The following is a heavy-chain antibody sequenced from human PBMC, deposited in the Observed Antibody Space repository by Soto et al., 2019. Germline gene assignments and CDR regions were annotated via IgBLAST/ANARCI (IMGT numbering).Heavy chain of an antibody. Sequence: ASVKVSCKASGGTFSSYAISWVRQAPGQGLEWMGGIIPIFGTANYAQKFQGRVTITADKSTSTAYMELSSLRSEDTAVYYCASFLIATGGNRVDYWGQGTLVTVSS. CDR2: IIPIFGTA. D-gene: IGHD6-13*01. CDR3: ASFLIATGGNRVDY. J-gene: IGHJ4*02. CDR1: GGTFSSYA. V-gene: IGHV1-69*06.